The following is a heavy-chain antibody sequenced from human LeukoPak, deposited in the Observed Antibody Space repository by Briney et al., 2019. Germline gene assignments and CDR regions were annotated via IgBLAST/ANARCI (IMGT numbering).Heavy chain of an antibody. J-gene: IGHJ4*02. CDR2: ISSSSSYI. Sequence: GGSLRLSCAASGFTFSSYSMNWVRQAPGKGLEWVSSISSSSSYIYYADSVKGRFTISRENAKNSLYLQMNSLRAEDTAVYYCARKRDGYNHFDYWGQGTLVTVSS. CDR1: GFTFSSYS. D-gene: IGHD5-24*01. CDR3: ARKRDGYNHFDY. V-gene: IGHV3-21*01.